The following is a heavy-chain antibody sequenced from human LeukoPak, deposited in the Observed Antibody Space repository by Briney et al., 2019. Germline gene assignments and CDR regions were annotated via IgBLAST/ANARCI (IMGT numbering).Heavy chain of an antibody. D-gene: IGHD3-22*01. CDR2: IIPIFGTA. Sequence: ASVKVSCKASGGTFSSYAISWVRQAPGQGLEWMGRIIPIFGTANYAQKFQGRATITTDESTSTAYMELSSLRSEDTAVYYCARGRNFNYYDSSNYMDVWGKGTTVTVSS. V-gene: IGHV1-69*05. J-gene: IGHJ6*03. CDR3: ARGRNFNYYDSSNYMDV. CDR1: GGTFSSYA.